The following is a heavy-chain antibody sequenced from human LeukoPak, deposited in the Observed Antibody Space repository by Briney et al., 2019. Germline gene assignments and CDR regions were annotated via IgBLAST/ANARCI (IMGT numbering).Heavy chain of an antibody. V-gene: IGHV1-69*13. D-gene: IGHD2-8*02. Sequence: SVKVSCKASGGTFSSYAISWVRQAPGQGLEWMGGIIPIFGTANYAQKFQGRVTITADESTSTAYMELSSLRSEDTAVYYCARAGGPINPGTLFDYWGQGTLVTVSS. J-gene: IGHJ4*02. CDR3: ARAGGPINPGTLFDY. CDR2: IIPIFGTA. CDR1: GGTFSSYA.